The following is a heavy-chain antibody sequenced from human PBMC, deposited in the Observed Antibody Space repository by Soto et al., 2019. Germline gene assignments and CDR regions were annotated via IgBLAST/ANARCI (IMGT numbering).Heavy chain of an antibody. Sequence: GGSLRLSCAASGFTFSPFWMHWVRQAPGKGLVWVSHINGDASTIVYADSVKGRFTVSRDNAKNTLYLQLNSLRVEDTAVYYCARDYDSSGYPRYYFDYWGQGTLVTVSS. V-gene: IGHV3-74*01. J-gene: IGHJ4*02. D-gene: IGHD3-22*01. CDR2: INGDASTI. CDR3: ARDYDSSGYPRYYFDY. CDR1: GFTFSPFW.